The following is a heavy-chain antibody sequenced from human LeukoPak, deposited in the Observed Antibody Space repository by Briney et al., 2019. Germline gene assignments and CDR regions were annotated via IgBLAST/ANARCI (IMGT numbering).Heavy chain of an antibody. V-gene: IGHV3-7*01. CDR1: GFTFSSYA. Sequence: GRSLRLSCAASGFTFSSYAMHWVRQAPGKGPEWVANINKEGNEEHFVDSVKGRFTVSRDNAKNSLFLQMNSLRVEDTAVYYCATYDNWVAGDVWGQGTTVSVSS. CDR3: ATYDNWVAGDV. D-gene: IGHD1-1*01. CDR2: INKEGNEE. J-gene: IGHJ6*02.